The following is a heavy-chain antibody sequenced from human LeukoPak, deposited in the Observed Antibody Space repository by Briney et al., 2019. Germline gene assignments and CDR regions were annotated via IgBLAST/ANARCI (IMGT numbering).Heavy chain of an antibody. J-gene: IGHJ4*02. D-gene: IGHD5-24*01. CDR3: ARDYKYAFDN. Sequence: GGSLRLSCAASGFRFSDYSMNWVRQAPGKGLEWISYVGIDSGNTNYADSVKGRFTISGDMAKNSLYLQMNSLRVEDTAVYYCARDYKYAFDNWGQGTLVTVSS. V-gene: IGHV3-48*01. CDR2: VGIDSGNT. CDR1: GFRFSDYS.